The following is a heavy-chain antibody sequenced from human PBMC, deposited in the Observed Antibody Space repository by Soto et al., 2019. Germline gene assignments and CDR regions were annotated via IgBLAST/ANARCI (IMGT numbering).Heavy chain of an antibody. CDR3: ARVRWTVAGPGHFDY. J-gene: IGHJ4*02. CDR1: GGSISSYY. D-gene: IGHD6-19*01. CDR2: IYYSGST. V-gene: IGHV4-59*01. Sequence: PSETLSLTCTVSGGSISSYYWSWIRRPPGKGLEWIGYIYYSGSTNYNPSLKSRVTISVDTSKNQFSLKLSSVAAADTAVYYCARVRWTVAGPGHFDYWGQGTLVTVSS.